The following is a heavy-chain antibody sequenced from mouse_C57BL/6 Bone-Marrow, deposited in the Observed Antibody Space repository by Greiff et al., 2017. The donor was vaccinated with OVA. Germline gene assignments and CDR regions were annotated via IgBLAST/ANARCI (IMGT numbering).Heavy chain of an antibody. D-gene: IGHD2-3*01. V-gene: IGHV14-2*01. Sequence: VQLQQSGAELVKPGASVKLSCTASGFNIKDYYMHWVKQRPEQGLEWIGWIDPEDGETKYAPKFQGKATITADTSSNTAYLQLSSLTSEDTAVDYCAWIYDGYYDYYAMDYWGQGTSVTVSS. J-gene: IGHJ4*01. CDR1: GFNIKDYY. CDR3: AWIYDGYYDYYAMDY. CDR2: IDPEDGET.